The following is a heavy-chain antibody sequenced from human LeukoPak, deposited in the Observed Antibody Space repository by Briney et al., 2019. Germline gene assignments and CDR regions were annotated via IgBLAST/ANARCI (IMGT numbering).Heavy chain of an antibody. D-gene: IGHD2-2*01. CDR2: LSHAGNT. CDR3: ARHNAPRRVGFDF. V-gene: IGHV4-59*04. CDR1: GFTVSSNY. Sequence: GSLRLSCAASGFTVSSNYMSWVRQAPGKGLEWVACLSHAGNTWYNPSLESRLSISVDTSKNQFSLKFSSVTAADTALYWCARHNAPRRVGFDFWGQGILVTVSS. J-gene: IGHJ4*02.